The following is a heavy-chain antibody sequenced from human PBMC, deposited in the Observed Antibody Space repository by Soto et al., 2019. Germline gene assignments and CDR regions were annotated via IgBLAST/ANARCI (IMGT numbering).Heavy chain of an antibody. Sequence: EVQLVESGGGLVKPGGSLRLSCAASGFTFSSYSMNWVRPATGKGLAWVSSISSSSSYIYYADSVNGRFTISRDNAKNSLYLQMKSLRAEDTAVSYCARIQLGYDAFDIWGQGTMVTVSS. CDR1: GFTFSSYS. V-gene: IGHV3-21*01. CDR2: ISSSSSYI. CDR3: ARIQLGYDAFDI. J-gene: IGHJ3*02. D-gene: IGHD6-6*01.